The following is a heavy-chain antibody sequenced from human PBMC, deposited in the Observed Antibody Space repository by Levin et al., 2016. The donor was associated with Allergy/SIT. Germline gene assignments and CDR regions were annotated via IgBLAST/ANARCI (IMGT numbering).Heavy chain of an antibody. CDR2: IKQDGSEK. V-gene: IGHV3-7*01. CDR3: ARDWLLEYSSSSGRVNWFDP. J-gene: IGHJ5*02. D-gene: IGHD6-6*01. Sequence: VRQAPGKGLEWVANIKQDGSEKYYVDSVKGRFTISRDNAKNSLYLQMNSLRAEDTAVYYCARDWLLEYSSSSGRVNWFDPWGQGTLVTVSS.